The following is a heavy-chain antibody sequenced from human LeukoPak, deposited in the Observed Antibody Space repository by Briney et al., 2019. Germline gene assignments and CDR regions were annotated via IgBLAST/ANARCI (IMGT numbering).Heavy chain of an antibody. J-gene: IGHJ5*02. CDR3: ARGGYSSSWYRVTGFWFDP. D-gene: IGHD6-13*01. Sequence: PSETLSLTCTVSGGSFTTYYWSWIRQPAGKGLEWIGRIYTSGSTNYNPSLKSRVTISVDTSKNQFSLKLSSVTAADTAVYYCARGGYSSSWYRVTGFWFDPWGQGTLVTVSS. V-gene: IGHV4-4*07. CDR2: IYTSGST. CDR1: GGSFTTYY.